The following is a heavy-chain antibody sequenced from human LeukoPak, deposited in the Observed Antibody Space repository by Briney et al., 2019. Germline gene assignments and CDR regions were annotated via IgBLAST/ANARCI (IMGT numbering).Heavy chain of an antibody. CDR3: ARDQPVDILTGYYIVSWFDP. J-gene: IGHJ5*02. CDR1: GGSISSSSYY. V-gene: IGHV4-39*07. Sequence: PSETLSLTCTVSGGSISSSSYYWGWIRQPPGKGLEWIGGIYYSGGTYYNPSLKSRVTISVDTSKNQFSLKLSSVTAADTAVYYCARDQPVDILTGYYIVSWFDPWGQGTLVTVSS. CDR2: IYYSGGT. D-gene: IGHD3-9*01.